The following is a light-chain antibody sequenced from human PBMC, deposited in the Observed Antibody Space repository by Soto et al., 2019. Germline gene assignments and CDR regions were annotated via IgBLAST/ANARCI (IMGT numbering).Light chain of an antibody. CDR3: QHYNSYSEA. CDR1: QSVSST. Sequence: EIVMTQSPDTLSVSPGERATLFCRASQSVSSTVAWYQQRPGQAPRLLIYGASTRATGIPARFSGSGSGTEFTLTISSLQPDDFATYYCQHYNSYSEAFGQGTKVELK. J-gene: IGKJ1*01. CDR2: GAS. V-gene: IGKV3-15*01.